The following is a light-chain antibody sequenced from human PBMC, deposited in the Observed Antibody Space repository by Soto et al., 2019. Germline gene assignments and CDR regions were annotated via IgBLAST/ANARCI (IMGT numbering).Light chain of an antibody. Sequence: EIVLTQSPATLSVSPWERVTLSCRASQSSSSTLAWSHQKPGQTPRLLIYGASTRAAGIPDRVSGSGAGPDLPLTLTRLGHEDSEVEFCQQYTGQPTTFGQGTRLEIK. CDR1: QSSSST. V-gene: IGKV3D-15*01. CDR3: QQYTGQPTT. CDR2: GAS. J-gene: IGKJ5*01.